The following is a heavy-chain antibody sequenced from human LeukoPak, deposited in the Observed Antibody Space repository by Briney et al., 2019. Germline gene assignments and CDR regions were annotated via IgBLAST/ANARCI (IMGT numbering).Heavy chain of an antibody. Sequence: GGSLRLSCAASGFTFSSYAMSWVRQAPGKGLEWVSVISGGGGSTSHADSVKGRFTISRDNSKNTLTLQMNSLRAEDTAVYYCAKAEDSYGSGTFYNPFDYWGQGTPVTVSS. CDR2: ISGGGGST. CDR1: GFTFSSYA. J-gene: IGHJ4*02. D-gene: IGHD3-10*01. V-gene: IGHV3-23*01. CDR3: AKAEDSYGSGTFYNPFDY.